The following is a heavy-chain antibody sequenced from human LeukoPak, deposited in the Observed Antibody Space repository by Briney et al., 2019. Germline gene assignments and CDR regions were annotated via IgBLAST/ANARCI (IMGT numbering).Heavy chain of an antibody. Sequence: SETLSLTCTVSGYSISSGNYWGWIRQPPGKGLEWIGSIYHTGSTYYNLSLKSRVTISADTSNNQFSLKLSSVTAADTAVYYCAREGPGFWSGYYTPFFDYWGQGTLVTVSS. V-gene: IGHV4-38-2*02. D-gene: IGHD3-3*01. J-gene: IGHJ4*02. CDR1: GYSISSGNY. CDR2: IYHTGST. CDR3: AREGPGFWSGYYTPFFDY.